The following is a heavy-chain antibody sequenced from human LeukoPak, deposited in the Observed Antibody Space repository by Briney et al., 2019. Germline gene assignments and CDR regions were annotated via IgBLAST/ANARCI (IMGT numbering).Heavy chain of an antibody. V-gene: IGHV1-46*01. CDR3: ARAPYYYGSAPFDY. Sequence: GASVKVSCKASGYTFTSYYMHWVRQAPGQGLEWLGIINPSGRSTSYAQKFQGRLTVTKDTSTSTVYMELSSLRSEDTAVYYCARAPYYYGSAPFDYWGQGTLVTVSS. CDR2: INPSGRST. D-gene: IGHD3-10*01. J-gene: IGHJ4*02. CDR1: GYTFTSYY.